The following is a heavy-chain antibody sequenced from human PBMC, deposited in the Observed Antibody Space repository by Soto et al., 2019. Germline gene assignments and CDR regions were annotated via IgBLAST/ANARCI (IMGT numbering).Heavy chain of an antibody. Sequence: SETLSLTCTVSGGSISSHYWSWIRQPPGKGLEWIGYIYYSGSTNYNPSLKSRVTISVDTSKNQFSLKLSSVTAADTAVYYCARFDGSGRYFDYWGQGTLVTVSS. V-gene: IGHV4-59*11. CDR3: ARFDGSGRYFDY. J-gene: IGHJ4*02. CDR1: GGSISSHY. D-gene: IGHD2-15*01. CDR2: IYYSGST.